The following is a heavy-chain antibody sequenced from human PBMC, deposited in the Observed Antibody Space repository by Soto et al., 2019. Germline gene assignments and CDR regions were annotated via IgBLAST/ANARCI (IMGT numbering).Heavy chain of an antibody. Sequence: SETLSLTCTVSGGSISSGDYYWSWIRQPPGKGLEWIGYIYYSGSTYYNPSLKSRVTISVDTSKNQFSLKLSSVTAADTAVYYCARVGSKVNLDREYFDYWGQGTLVTVSS. D-gene: IGHD3-10*01. V-gene: IGHV4-30-4*01. CDR1: GGSISSGDYY. J-gene: IGHJ4*02. CDR2: IYYSGST. CDR3: ARVGSKVNLDREYFDY.